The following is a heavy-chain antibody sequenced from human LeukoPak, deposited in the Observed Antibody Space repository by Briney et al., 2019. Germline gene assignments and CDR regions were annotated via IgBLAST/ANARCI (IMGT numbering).Heavy chain of an antibody. Sequence: GGSLRLSCAASGFTFSSYGMHWVRQAPGKGLEWVANIKQDGSEKYYVDSVKGRFTISRDNAKNSLYLQMNSLRAEDTAVYYCARRYFDYWGQGTLVTVSS. D-gene: IGHD1-14*01. CDR1: GFTFSSYG. J-gene: IGHJ4*02. V-gene: IGHV3-7*01. CDR3: ARRYFDY. CDR2: IKQDGSEK.